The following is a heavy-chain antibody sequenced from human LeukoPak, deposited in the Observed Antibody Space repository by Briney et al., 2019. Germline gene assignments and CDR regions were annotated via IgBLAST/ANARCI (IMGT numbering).Heavy chain of an antibody. CDR3: AKGSDLDPSGYYLHYFDY. D-gene: IGHD3-22*01. J-gene: IGHJ4*02. Sequence: GGSLRLSCAASGFTLTTYAMRWVRQAPGKGREWVSDMSGSGSKHYADSVKGRFTIPRDISNNTVYLQMNSLRAEDTAVYYCAKGSDLDPSGYYLHYFDYWGQGILVTVSS. CDR1: GFTLTTYA. CDR2: MSGSGSK. V-gene: IGHV3-23*01.